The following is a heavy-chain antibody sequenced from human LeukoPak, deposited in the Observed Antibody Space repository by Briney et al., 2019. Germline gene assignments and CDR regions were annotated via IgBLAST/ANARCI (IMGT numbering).Heavy chain of an antibody. Sequence: ASVTVSCKASGYTFTSYDINWVRQAPGQGLEWMGWMNPNSGNTGYAQKFQGRVTMTRNTSISTAYMELSSLRSEDTAVYYCARGTIVVALSDPWGQGTLVTVSS. CDR1: GYTFTSYD. D-gene: IGHD1-26*01. V-gene: IGHV1-8*01. J-gene: IGHJ5*02. CDR3: ARGTIVVALSDP. CDR2: MNPNSGNT.